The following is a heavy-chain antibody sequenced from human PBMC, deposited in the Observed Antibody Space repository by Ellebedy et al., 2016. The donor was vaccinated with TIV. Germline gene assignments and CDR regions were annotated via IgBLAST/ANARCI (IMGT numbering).Heavy chain of an antibody. CDR3: AKDVVGVPGRRGGFDY. J-gene: IGHJ4*02. CDR1: GFTFSDYA. D-gene: IGHD2-2*01. Sequence: GGSLRLXXATSGFTFSDYAMRWVRQAPGKGLEWVAGINESGAHTDYADSVKGRFTISRDNSENTLYLQMINLRVEDTAVYYCAKDVVGVPGRRGGFDYWGQGTLVTVSS. CDR2: INESGAHT. V-gene: IGHV3-23*01.